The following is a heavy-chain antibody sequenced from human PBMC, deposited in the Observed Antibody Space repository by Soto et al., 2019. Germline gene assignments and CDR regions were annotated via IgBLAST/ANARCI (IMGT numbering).Heavy chain of an antibody. J-gene: IGHJ6*02. CDR3: ARADRTLVTSYGLDV. D-gene: IGHD2-21*02. V-gene: IGHV4-34*02. CDR2: INHSGTI. CDR1: GGSFSGFY. Sequence: QVQIQQCGAGLLKPSETLSLTCAVSGGSFSGFYWTWIRQPPGEGLEWIGEINHSGTINFNPSLRSRLTISLDSSKKHFSLKLTSMTAADAAVYYCARADRTLVTSYGLDVWGQGTTVTVSS.